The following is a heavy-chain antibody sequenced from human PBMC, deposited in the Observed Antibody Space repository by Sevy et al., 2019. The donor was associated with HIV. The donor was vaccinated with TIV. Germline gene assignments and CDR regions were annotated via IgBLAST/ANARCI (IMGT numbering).Heavy chain of an antibody. CDR2: INSDSGVT. Sequence: ASVKVSCKASGYIFTDYYIHWVRQAPGQGLEWRAWINSDSGVTNYAQRFQGEVTVTRDTSLSTAYLELTNLKSNDTAIYYCARLTTQPTSDLYGLDVWCQGTTVTVSS. J-gene: IGHJ6*02. CDR3: ARLTTQPTSDLYGLDV. D-gene: IGHD4-17*01. CDR1: GYIFTDYY. V-gene: IGHV1-2*02.